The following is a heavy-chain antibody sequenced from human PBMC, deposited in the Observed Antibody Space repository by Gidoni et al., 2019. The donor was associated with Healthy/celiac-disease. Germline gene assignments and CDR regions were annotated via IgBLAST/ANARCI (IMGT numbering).Heavy chain of an antibody. CDR3: ARQDTAMVQGGLYYYYYYMDV. CDR1: GYSFTSYW. CDR2: IYPADSDT. J-gene: IGHJ6*03. V-gene: IGHV5-51*01. D-gene: IGHD5-18*01. Sequence: VQLVQSGAEVKKPGESLKISCKGSGYSFTSYWIGWVRQMPGTGLEWMGIIYPADSDTRYSPSFQGQVTISADKSISTAYLQWSSLKASDTAMYYCARQDTAMVQGGLYYYYYYMDVWGKGTTVTVSS.